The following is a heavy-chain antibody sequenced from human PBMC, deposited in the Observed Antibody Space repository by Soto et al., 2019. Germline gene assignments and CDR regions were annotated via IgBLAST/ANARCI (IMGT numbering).Heavy chain of an antibody. CDR2: ISSSSSYT. D-gene: IGHD1-20*01. CDR3: ARVNNWNRGWFDP. J-gene: IGHJ5*02. Sequence: GGSLRLSCAASGFTFSDYYMSWIRQAPGKGLEWVSYISSSSSYTNYADSVKGRFTISRDNAKNSLYLQMNSLRAEDTAVYYCARVNNWNRGWFDPWGQGTLVTVSS. CDR1: GFTFSDYY. V-gene: IGHV3-11*06.